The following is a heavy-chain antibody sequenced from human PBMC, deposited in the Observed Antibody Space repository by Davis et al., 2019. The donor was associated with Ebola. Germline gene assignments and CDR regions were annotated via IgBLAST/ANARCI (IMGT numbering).Heavy chain of an antibody. Sequence: GESLKISCAASGFTFSSYAMHWVRQAPGKGLEWVAVISYDGSNKYYADSVKGRFTISRDNSKNTLYLQMNSLRAEDTAVYYCAKRGKGFDYWGQGTLVTVSS. CDR3: AKRGKGFDY. V-gene: IGHV3-30-3*02. CDR1: GFTFSSYA. J-gene: IGHJ4*02. CDR2: ISYDGSNK.